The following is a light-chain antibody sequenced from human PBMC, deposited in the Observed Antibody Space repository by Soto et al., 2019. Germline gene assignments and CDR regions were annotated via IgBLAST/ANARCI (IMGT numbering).Light chain of an antibody. V-gene: IGLV1-44*01. CDR3: AAWDDSLDGFV. CDR2: NNN. Sequence: QSVLTQPPSASGTPGQRVTISCSGSSSNIGSNTVNWYQQLPGTAPKLLIYNNNQRPSGVPDRFSGSKSATSASLSISGLQSEDEADYYCAAWDDSLDGFVFGTGTKLTVL. J-gene: IGLJ1*01. CDR1: SSNIGSNT.